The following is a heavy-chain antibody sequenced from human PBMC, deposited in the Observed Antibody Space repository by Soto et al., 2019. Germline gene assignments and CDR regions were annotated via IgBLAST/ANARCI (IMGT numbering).Heavy chain of an antibody. J-gene: IGHJ6*02. D-gene: IGHD4-4*01. CDR3: ARLGGAPVTEYYYYGMDV. V-gene: IGHV4-34*01. CDR1: GGSFSGYY. CDR2: INHSGST. Sequence: PSETLSLTCAVYGGSFSGYYWSWIRQPPGKGLEWIGEINHSGSTNYNPSLKSRVTISVDTSKNQFSLKLSSVTAADTAVYYCARLGGAPVTEYYYYGMDVWGQGTTVTSP.